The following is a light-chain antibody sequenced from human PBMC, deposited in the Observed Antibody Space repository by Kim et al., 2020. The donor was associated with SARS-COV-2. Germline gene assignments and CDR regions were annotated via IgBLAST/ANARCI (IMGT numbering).Light chain of an antibody. CDR2: AAS. Sequence: SVGDRVTITCRASQGISNYLAWYQQKPGKVPKLLIYAASALQSGVPSRFSGSGSGTDFTLTISSLEPEDFAIYYCQQRRNWPQATFGRGTKVDIK. CDR1: QGISNY. J-gene: IGKJ1*01. V-gene: IGKV1-27*01. CDR3: QQRRNWPQAT.